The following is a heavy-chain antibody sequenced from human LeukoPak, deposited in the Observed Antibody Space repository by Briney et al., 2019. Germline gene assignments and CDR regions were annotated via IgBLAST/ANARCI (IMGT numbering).Heavy chain of an antibody. Sequence: ASVKVSCKAPGYTFTGYYMHWVRQAPGQGLEWMGWINPNSGGTNYAQKFQGRVTMTRDTSISTAYMELSRLRSDDTAVYYCARASRASLRFLEWLSSPHFDYWGQGTLVTVSS. V-gene: IGHV1-2*02. D-gene: IGHD3-3*01. J-gene: IGHJ4*02. CDR1: GYTFTGYY. CDR2: INPNSGGT. CDR3: ARASRASLRFLEWLSSPHFDY.